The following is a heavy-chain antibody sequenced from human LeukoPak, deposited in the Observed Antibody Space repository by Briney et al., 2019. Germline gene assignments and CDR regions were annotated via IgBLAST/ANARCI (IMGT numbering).Heavy chain of an antibody. CDR1: GGSISSYY. D-gene: IGHD5-18*01. CDR2: IYYSGST. V-gene: IGHV4-59*01. CDR3: ARGGIQLWSRPEGNWFDP. J-gene: IGHJ5*02. Sequence: SETLSLTCTVSGGSISSYYWSWIRQPPGKGLEWIGYIYYSGSTNYNPSLKSRVTISVDTSKNQFSLKLSSVTAADTAVYYCARGGIQLWSRPEGNWFDPWGQGTLVTVSS.